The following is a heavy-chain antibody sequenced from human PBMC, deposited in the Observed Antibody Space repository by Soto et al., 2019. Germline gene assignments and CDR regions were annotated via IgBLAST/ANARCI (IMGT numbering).Heavy chain of an antibody. CDR3: AKERADIVLTPHATSGMDV. Sequence: QLHVVESGGGVVQSGTSLRLSCVASGFSLRSSGMHWLRQAPGKGLEWVATSSYDGNHDWYAESVEGRFTISRENSDNKVYLQMDRLREEDTAVYFCAKERADIVLTPHATSGMDVWGQGATVTVSS. CDR2: SSYDGNHD. CDR1: GFSLRSSG. V-gene: IGHV3-30*18. J-gene: IGHJ6*02. D-gene: IGHD2-8*02.